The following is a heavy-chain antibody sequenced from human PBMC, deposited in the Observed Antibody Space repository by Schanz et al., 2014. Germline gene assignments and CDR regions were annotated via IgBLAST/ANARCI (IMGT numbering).Heavy chain of an antibody. CDR1: GYTFTSSG. V-gene: IGHV1-46*03. J-gene: IGHJ5*01. CDR3: ARNYEWFES. CDR2: IDPRGAST. Sequence: QVQLVQSGAEVKKPGASVKVSCKASGYTFTSSGFSWVRQAPGQGLEWMGMIDPRGASTTYAQKFQGRLSLTGDMSTSTLYLELRSLTSEDTAVYYCARNYEWFESWGQGTLVTVSS. D-gene: IGHD3-16*01.